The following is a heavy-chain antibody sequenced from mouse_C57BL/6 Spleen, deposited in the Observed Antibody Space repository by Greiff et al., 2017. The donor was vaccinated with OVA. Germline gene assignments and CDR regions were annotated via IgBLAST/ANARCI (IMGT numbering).Heavy chain of an antibody. CDR2: IWTGGGT. V-gene: IGHV2-9-1*01. CDR1: GFSLTSYA. CDR3: ARNFPHYYGSSYYFDY. J-gene: IGHJ2*01. D-gene: IGHD1-1*01. Sequence: QVHLQQSGPGLVAPSQSLSITCTVSGFSLTSYAISWVRQPPGKGLEWLGVIWTGGGTNYNSALKSRLSISKDNSKSQVFLKMNSLQTDDTARYYCARNFPHYYGSSYYFDYWGQGTTLTVSS.